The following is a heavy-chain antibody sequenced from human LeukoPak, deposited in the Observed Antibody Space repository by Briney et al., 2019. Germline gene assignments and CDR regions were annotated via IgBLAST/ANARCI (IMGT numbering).Heavy chain of an antibody. CDR2: INPNSGGT. Sequence: GASVKVSCKASGYTFTGYYMHWVRQAPGQGLEWMGWINPNSGGTNYAQKFQGRVTMTRDTSISTAYMELSRLRSDDTAVYYCARVLGRFGELFPTIYYYYGMDVWGQGTTVTVSS. D-gene: IGHD3-10*01. CDR3: ARVLGRFGELFPTIYYYYGMDV. J-gene: IGHJ6*02. V-gene: IGHV1-2*02. CDR1: GYTFTGYY.